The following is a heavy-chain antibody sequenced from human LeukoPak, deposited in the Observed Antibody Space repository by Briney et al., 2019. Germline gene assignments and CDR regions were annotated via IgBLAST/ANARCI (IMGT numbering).Heavy chain of an antibody. J-gene: IGHJ6*02. CDR1: GGSSSGYY. D-gene: IGHD4-17*01. CDR3: ARGYGVIYFYYGMDV. Sequence: SETLSLTCSVNGGSSSGYYWSWIRQAPGKGLEWIGDINSVGSVDYNPSLKSRVTISLDQSRNIFSLNLTSVTAADTAVYYCARGYGVIYFYYGMDVWGQGTTVTVTS. CDR2: INSVGSV. V-gene: IGHV4-34*01.